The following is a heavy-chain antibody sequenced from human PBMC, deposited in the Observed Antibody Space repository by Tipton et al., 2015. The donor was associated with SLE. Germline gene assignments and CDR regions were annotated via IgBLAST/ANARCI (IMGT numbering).Heavy chain of an antibody. Sequence: SLRLSCAASDFTVSSNYMSWVRQAPGKGLEWVSVIYGGDTTYYADSVKSRFTISRENSKNTVDLQMNSLRAEDTAVYYCASLAGHLWGQGSLVIVSS. V-gene: IGHV3-53*01. CDR1: DFTVSSNY. J-gene: IGHJ5*02. CDR2: IYGGDTT. CDR3: ASLAGHL.